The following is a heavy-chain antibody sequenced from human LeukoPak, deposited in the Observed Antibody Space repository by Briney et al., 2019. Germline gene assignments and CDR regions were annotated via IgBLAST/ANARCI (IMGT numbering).Heavy chain of an antibody. CDR3: ATDRDNSDWQKRFDS. Sequence: GGSLRLSCAASGFTFSTYWMNWYRQAPGKGLEWVGNINQDASEINYVDSVRGRFTISRDNAKNSLHLQMSSLRAENTAVYYCATDRDNSDWQKRFDSWGQGTLVTVSS. CDR1: GFTFSTYW. J-gene: IGHJ4*02. CDR2: INQDASEI. V-gene: IGHV3-7*01. D-gene: IGHD2-21*02.